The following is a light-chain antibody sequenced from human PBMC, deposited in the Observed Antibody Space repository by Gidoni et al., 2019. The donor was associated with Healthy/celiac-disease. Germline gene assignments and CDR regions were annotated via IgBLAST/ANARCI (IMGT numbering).Light chain of an antibody. V-gene: IGKV3-11*01. CDR3: QQRSNWPPGG. CDR1: QSVSSY. Sequence: EIVLTQSPATLSLSPGERATLSCRASQSVSSYLAWYQQKPDQAPRLLIYDASNRATGIPARFSGSGSGTDFTLTISSLEPEDFAVYYCQQRSNWPPGGFGQGTRLEIK. J-gene: IGKJ5*01. CDR2: DAS.